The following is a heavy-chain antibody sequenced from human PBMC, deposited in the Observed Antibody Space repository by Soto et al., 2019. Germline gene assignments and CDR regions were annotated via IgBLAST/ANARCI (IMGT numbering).Heavy chain of an antibody. CDR3: ARGLKLRYYDFWRPDYYFDY. J-gene: IGHJ4*02. CDR1: GFIFRSTA. Sequence: GGSLRLSCAASGFIFRSTAMAWVRQAPGKGLEWVSHISGSGVSTYFSDSVKGRFTISRDNSKNTLYLQMNSLRAEDTAVYYCARGLKLRYYDFWRPDYYFDYWGQGTLVTAPQ. D-gene: IGHD3-3*01. V-gene: IGHV3-23*01. CDR2: ISGSGVST.